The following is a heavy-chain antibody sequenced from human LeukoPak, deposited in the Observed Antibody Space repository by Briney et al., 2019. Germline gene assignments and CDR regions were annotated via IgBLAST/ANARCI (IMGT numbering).Heavy chain of an antibody. CDR1: GFTFSSYA. J-gene: IGHJ3*02. CDR3: AKYKLYSDAAPDAFDI. Sequence: HSGGSLRLSCAASGFTFSSYAMSWVRQAPGKGLEWVSAISGSGGSTYYADSVKGRFTISRDNSKNTLYLQMNSLRAEDTAVYYCAKYKLYSDAAPDAFDIWGQGTMVTVS. CDR2: ISGSGGST. D-gene: IGHD2-8*01. V-gene: IGHV3-23*01.